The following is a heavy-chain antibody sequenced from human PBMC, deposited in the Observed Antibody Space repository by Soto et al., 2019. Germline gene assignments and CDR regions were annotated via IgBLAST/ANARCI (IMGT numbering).Heavy chain of an antibody. D-gene: IGHD6-19*01. Sequence: KQSQTLSLTCAISGDSVSSNFAAWNWIRQSPSRGLEWLGRTFYRSRWINDYAVSVKSRITIKPDTSRNQLSLQLNSVTPEDTAVYFCARGRYRGGWYGWLDPWGQGTRVTVSS. CDR2: TFYRSRWIN. CDR1: GDSVSSNFAA. CDR3: ARGRYRGGWYGWLDP. J-gene: IGHJ5*02. V-gene: IGHV6-1*01.